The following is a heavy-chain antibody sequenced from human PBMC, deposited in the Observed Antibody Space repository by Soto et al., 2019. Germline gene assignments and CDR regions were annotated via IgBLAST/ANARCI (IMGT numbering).Heavy chain of an antibody. J-gene: IGHJ6*02. CDR1: GSTFSSFP. CDR2: IGTAVDT. CDR3: ARVTGDHYYYTGMDV. V-gene: IGHV3-13*04. Sequence: HPGGSLGPPFAASGSTFSSFPMLWARQPPGRGLEWVSAIGTAVDTHYTGTVKGRFTISRENAKNSLYLQMNSLRAGDTAVYYCARVTGDHYYYTGMDVWGQGTTVTVSS. D-gene: IGHD2-21*02.